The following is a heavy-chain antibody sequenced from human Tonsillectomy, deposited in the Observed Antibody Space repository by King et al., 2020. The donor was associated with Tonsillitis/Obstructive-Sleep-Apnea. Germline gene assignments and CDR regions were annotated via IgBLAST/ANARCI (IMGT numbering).Heavy chain of an antibody. J-gene: IGHJ4*02. CDR3: AREVVVAASLRYFDY. CDR1: GGSISSSSYY. Sequence: LQLQESGPGLVKPSETLSPTCTVSGGSISSSSYYWGWIRQPPGKGLEWIGGIYYSGSTYYNPSLKSRVTISVDTSKNQFSLKLSSVTAADTAVYYCAREVVVAASLRYFDYWGQGTLVTVSS. V-gene: IGHV4-39*02. D-gene: IGHD2-15*01. CDR2: IYYSGST.